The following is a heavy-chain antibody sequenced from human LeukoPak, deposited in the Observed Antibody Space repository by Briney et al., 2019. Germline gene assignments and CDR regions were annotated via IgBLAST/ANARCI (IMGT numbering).Heavy chain of an antibody. V-gene: IGHV3-23*01. CDR3: AKDRSCTNNICHGDFDY. D-gene: IGHD2-8*01. Sequence: PGGSLRLFCAASGFTFSNYAMSWVRQAPGKGLEWVSGISCSGGDTYYADSVKGRFTISRDNSKNTLYLQMNSLRAEDTAVYYCAKDRSCTNNICHGDFDYWGQGTLVTVSS. J-gene: IGHJ4*02. CDR2: ISCSGGDT. CDR1: GFTFSNYA.